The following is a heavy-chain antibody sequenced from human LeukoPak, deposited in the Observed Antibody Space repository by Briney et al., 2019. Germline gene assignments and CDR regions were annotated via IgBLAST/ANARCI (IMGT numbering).Heavy chain of an antibody. CDR1: GGPMSIIRDY. D-gene: IGHD1-1*01. V-gene: IGHV4-39*01. Sequence: SETLSLPCFVSGGPMSIIRDYWPWIPRPPGKGLEWIANIYYSRSTYYSPSLKSRVIISVDTSKNQFSLKLSSVTAADTAVYYCARRIRTRPFDYWGQGTLVTVSS. CDR3: ARRIRTRPFDY. J-gene: IGHJ4*02. CDR2: IYYSRST.